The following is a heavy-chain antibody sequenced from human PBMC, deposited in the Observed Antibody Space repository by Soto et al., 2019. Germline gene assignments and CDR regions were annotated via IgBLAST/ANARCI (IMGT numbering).Heavy chain of an antibody. Sequence: QVQLVQSGAEVKKPGSSVKVSCKASGGTFNSYAISWVRQAPGQGLEWMGGIIPISGTANYAQKFQGRVTITADESTSTAYMELSSLRSEDTAVYYCARSQGSSTSLEIYYYYYCGMDVWGQGTTVTVSS. J-gene: IGHJ6*02. V-gene: IGHV1-69*01. D-gene: IGHD2-2*01. CDR3: ARSQGSSTSLEIYYYYYCGMDV. CDR2: IIPISGTA. CDR1: GGTFNSYA.